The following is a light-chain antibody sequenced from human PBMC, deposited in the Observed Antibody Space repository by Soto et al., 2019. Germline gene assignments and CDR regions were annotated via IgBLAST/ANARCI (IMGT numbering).Light chain of an antibody. CDR2: SND. J-gene: IGLJ2*01. Sequence: QSVLAQPPSASGTPGQRVNISCSGSNSNIGRNDVTWYQQVPGTAPQCLIYSNDQRPSGVPDRISGSRSGTSASLAISGLQSGDEAEYYCAAWDDTLRARVFGGGTKVTVL. CDR1: NSNIGRND. V-gene: IGLV1-44*01. CDR3: AAWDDTLRARV.